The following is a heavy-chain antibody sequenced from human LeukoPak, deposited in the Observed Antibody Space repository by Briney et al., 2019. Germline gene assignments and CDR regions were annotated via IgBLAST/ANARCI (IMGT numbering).Heavy chain of an antibody. CDR2: IYSGGST. D-gene: IGHD1-26*01. V-gene: IGHV3-66*01. Sequence: GGSLRLSCAASGFTVSSNYMSWVRQAPGKGLERVSVIYSGGSTYYADSVKGRFTISRDNSKNTLYLQMNSLSAEDTAVYYCARALVGGGAYFDYWGQGTLVTVSS. J-gene: IGHJ4*02. CDR1: GFTVSSNY. CDR3: ARALVGGGAYFDY.